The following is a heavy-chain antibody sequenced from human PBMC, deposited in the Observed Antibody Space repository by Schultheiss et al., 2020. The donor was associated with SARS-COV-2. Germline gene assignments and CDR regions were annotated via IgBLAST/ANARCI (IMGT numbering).Heavy chain of an antibody. D-gene: IGHD4-17*01. CDR3: ARSVPNDYGDWYDAFDI. Sequence: GESLKISCAASGFTFSSYSMNWVRQAPGKGLEWVAVISYDGSNKYYADSVKGRFTISRDNAKNSLYLQMNSLRAEDTAVYYCARSVPNDYGDWYDAFDIWGQGTMVTVSS. CDR2: ISYDGSNK. J-gene: IGHJ3*02. CDR1: GFTFSSYS. V-gene: IGHV3-30*03.